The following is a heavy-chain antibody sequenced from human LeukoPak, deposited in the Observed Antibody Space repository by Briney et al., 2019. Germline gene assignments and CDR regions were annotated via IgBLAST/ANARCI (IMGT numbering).Heavy chain of an antibody. CDR2: IYYSGRT. D-gene: IGHD1-7*01. CDR3: ARDLLELDAFDI. CDR1: AGSISSYY. J-gene: IGHJ3*02. Sequence: SETLSLTCTVSAGSISSYYWSWIRQPPGKGLEWIGYIYYSGRTNYNPSLKSRVTISVDTSKNQFSLKLSSVTAADTAVYYCARDLLELDAFDIWGQGTMVTVSS. V-gene: IGHV4-59*01.